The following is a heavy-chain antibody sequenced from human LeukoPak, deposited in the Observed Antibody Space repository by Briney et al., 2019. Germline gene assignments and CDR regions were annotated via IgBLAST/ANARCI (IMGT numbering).Heavy chain of an antibody. CDR2: IYYSGST. CDR1: GGSISSYY. V-gene: IGHV4-59*08. D-gene: IGHD3-3*01. CDR3: AGPSFWSGYYPPDY. Sequence: YPSETLSLTCTVSGGSISSYYWSWIRQPPGKGLEWIGYIYYSGSTNYNPSLKSRVTISVDTSKNQFSLKLSSVTAADTAVYYCAGPSFWSGYYPPDYWGQGTLVTVSS. J-gene: IGHJ4*02.